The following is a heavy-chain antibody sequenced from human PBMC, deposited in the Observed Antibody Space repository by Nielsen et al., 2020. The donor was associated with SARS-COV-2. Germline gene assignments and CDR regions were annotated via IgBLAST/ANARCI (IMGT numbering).Heavy chain of an antibody. J-gene: IGHJ4*02. CDR3: ARDSGYDALIDY. D-gene: IGHD5-12*01. V-gene: IGHV1-58*02. Sequence: SVKVSCKASGFTFTSSAMQWVRQARGQRLEWIGWIVVGSGNTNYAQKFQERVTMTEDTSTDTAYMELSSLRSEDTAVYYCARDSGYDALIDYWGQGTLVTVSS. CDR1: GFTFTSSA. CDR2: IVVGSGNT.